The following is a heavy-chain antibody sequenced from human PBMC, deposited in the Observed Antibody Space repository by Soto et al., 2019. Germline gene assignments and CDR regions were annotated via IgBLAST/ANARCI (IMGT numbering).Heavy chain of an antibody. J-gene: IGHJ6*02. Sequence: QVQLVQSGAEVKKPVSSVKVSCKASGGTFSSYAISWVRQAPGQGLEWMGGIIPIFGTANYAQKFHGRVTITADESTSTAYMELSSLRSEDTGVYYCAREREGSSSQYYYYGMDVWGQGTTVTVSS. CDR1: GGTFSSYA. V-gene: IGHV1-69*01. CDR3: AREREGSSSQYYYYGMDV. CDR2: IIPIFGTA. D-gene: IGHD6-13*01.